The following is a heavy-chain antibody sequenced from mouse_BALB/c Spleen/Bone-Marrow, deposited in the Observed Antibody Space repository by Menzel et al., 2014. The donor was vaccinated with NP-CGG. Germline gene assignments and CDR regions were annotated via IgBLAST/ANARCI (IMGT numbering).Heavy chain of an antibody. CDR1: GYTFTDHA. CDR3: VRSGKVRNAMDY. Sequence: QVQLQQSGAKLVRPGVSVKISCKGSGYTFTDHAIHWVKRSHAKSLEWIGVISGYYGDAIYNQKFKGKATMTVDKSSSTAYMELARLTSEDSAIYYCVRSGKVRNAMDYWGQGTSVTVSS. J-gene: IGHJ4*01. CDR2: ISGYYGDA. V-gene: IGHV1S137*01. D-gene: IGHD2-14*01.